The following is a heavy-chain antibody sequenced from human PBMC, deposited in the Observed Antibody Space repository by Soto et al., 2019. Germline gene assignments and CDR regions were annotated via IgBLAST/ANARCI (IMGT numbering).Heavy chain of an antibody. Sequence: QLQLQESGPGLVKPSETLSLTCTVSGGSISSSSYFWGWIRQPPGKGLEWIGSIYYSGSTYYNPSHKCRVTVSVDTSKNQFSLERSSVTAADAAVYYCARHPSDFWFDPWGQGTLVTVSS. V-gene: IGHV4-39*01. D-gene: IGHD2-21*02. J-gene: IGHJ5*02. CDR3: ARHPSDFWFDP. CDR1: GGSISSSSYF. CDR2: IYYSGST.